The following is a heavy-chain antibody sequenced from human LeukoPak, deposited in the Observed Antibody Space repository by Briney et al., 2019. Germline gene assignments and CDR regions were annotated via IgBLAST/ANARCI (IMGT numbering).Heavy chain of an antibody. J-gene: IGHJ4*02. CDR2: INPNSGGT. CDR3: ARGRGYSYGLVGY. Sequence: ASVKVSCKASGYTFTGYYTHWVRQAPGQGLEWMGWINPNSGGTNYAQKFQGRVTMTRDTSISTAYMELSRLRSDDTAVYYCARGRGYSYGLVGYWGQGTLVTVSS. V-gene: IGHV1-2*02. CDR1: GYTFTGYY. D-gene: IGHD5-18*01.